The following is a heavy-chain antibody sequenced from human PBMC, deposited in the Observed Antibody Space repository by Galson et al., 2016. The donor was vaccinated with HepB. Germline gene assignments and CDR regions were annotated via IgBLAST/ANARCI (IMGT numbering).Heavy chain of an antibody. CDR1: GGIFSSSS. J-gene: IGHJ3*02. CDR2: IMPVVGIL. V-gene: IGHV1-69*10. CDR3: AGASHPLWPFAI. Sequence: SVKVSCKASGGIFSSSSITWVRQAPGQGLEWLGGIMPVVGILNYQQKFQGRVTITADESTRTAYMELRSLSSEETALFYCAGASHPLWPFAIWGQGTLVTISS. D-gene: IGHD3-10*01.